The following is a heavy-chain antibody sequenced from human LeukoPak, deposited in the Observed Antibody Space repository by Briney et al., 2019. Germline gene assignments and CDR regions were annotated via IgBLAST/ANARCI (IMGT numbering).Heavy chain of an antibody. CDR2: INPNSGDT. CDR1: GFTFTGYY. V-gene: IGHV1-2*02. J-gene: IGHJ4*02. D-gene: IGHD2-15*01. CDR3: ARGYGSGGRCYILDY. Sequence: ASVKVSCKASGFTFTGYYIHWGRQAPGQGPEWMGWINPNSGDTNYPQNFQGRVSMTRDTSISTAYLELSSLRSDDTALYYCARGYGSGGRCYILDYWGQGTLVTVSS.